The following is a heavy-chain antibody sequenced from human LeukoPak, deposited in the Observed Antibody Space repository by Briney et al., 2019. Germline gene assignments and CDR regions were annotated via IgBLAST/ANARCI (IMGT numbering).Heavy chain of an antibody. V-gene: IGHV1-46*01. CDR3: ARDNSVEDTAWWFDP. D-gene: IGHD4-23*01. CDR1: GCTFTSNH. CDR2: ISPSGGST. J-gene: IGHJ5*02. Sequence: GASVKVSCKAFGCTFTSNHMHWVRQAPGQGPEWMGVISPSGGSTTYAQKFQGRVTLTRDMSTSTDYLELSSLRSEDTAVYYCARDNSVEDTAWWFDPWGQGTLVTVSS.